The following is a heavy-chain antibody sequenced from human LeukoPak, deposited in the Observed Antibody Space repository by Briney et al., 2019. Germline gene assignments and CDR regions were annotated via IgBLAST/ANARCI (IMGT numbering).Heavy chain of an antibody. CDR1: GFTFSSYA. J-gene: IGHJ4*02. Sequence: GGSLRLSCAASGFTFSSYAMHWVRQAPGKGLEWVAVISYDGSNKYYADSVKGRFTISRDNSKNTLYLQMNSLRAEDTAVYYCAREDRDVTAAGTLDYWGQGTLVTVSS. D-gene: IGHD6-13*01. CDR3: AREDRDVTAAGTLDY. CDR2: ISYDGSNK. V-gene: IGHV3-30*04.